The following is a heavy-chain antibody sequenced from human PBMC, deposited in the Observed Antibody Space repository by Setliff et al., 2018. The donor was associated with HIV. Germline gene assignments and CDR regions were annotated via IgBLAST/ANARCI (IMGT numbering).Heavy chain of an antibody. CDR2: INVGKGDT. CDR3: ARGALLAVFDFDH. Sequence: ASVKVSCKASGYTFTGYYMHWVRQAPGQGLEWMGWINVGKGDTKYSQAFQDRITITRDTSANTAYMELSSLRSDDAAVYFCARGALLAVFDFDHWGHGTLVTVSS. D-gene: IGHD3-3*02. J-gene: IGHJ4*01. V-gene: IGHV1-3*01. CDR1: GYTFTGYY.